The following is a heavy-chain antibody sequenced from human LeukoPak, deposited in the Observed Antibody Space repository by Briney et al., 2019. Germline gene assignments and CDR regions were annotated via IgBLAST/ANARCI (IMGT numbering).Heavy chain of an antibody. CDR2: IWSDGNNK. V-gene: IGHV3-33*06. Sequence: PGRSLRLSCAATGFTFSTYGMHWVRQAPGKGLKWVAVIWSDGNNKFYADSVKGRFTFSRDNSRNTLSLQMNSLRAEDTAVYYCVKERGPFDAFDIWGQGTMVTVSS. CDR1: GFTFSTYG. CDR3: VKERGPFDAFDI. J-gene: IGHJ3*02.